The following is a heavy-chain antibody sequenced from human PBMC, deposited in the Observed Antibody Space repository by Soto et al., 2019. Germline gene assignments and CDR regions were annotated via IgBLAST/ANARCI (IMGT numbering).Heavy chain of an antibody. CDR3: VRTRAIMVRDYYYYMDV. V-gene: IGHV1-18*01. J-gene: IGHJ6*03. CDR2: ISAYNGNT. CDR1: GYTFTSYG. D-gene: IGHD3-10*01. Sequence: ASVKVSCKASGYTFTSYGISWVRQAPGQGLEWMGWISAYNGNTNYAQKLQGRVTMTTDTSTSTAYMELRSLRSDDTAVYYCVRTRAIMVRDYYYYMDVWGKGTTVTVSS.